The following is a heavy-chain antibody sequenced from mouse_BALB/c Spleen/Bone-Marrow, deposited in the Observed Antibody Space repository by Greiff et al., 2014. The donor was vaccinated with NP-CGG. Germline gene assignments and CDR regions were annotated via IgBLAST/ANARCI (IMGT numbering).Heavy chain of an antibody. CDR1: GYSFTGYN. J-gene: IGHJ4*01. CDR2: IDPYSGGT. Sequence: QLVESGPELEKPGASVRISCKASGYSFTGYNINWVRQSNGKSLEWIGYIDPYSGGTSYYQRFKDRATLTVDKSSSTAYMQLKSLTSEDSAVYYCARSPLRRDALDYWGQGTSVTVSS. D-gene: IGHD2-12*01. V-gene: IGHV1S135*01. CDR3: ARSPLRRDALDY.